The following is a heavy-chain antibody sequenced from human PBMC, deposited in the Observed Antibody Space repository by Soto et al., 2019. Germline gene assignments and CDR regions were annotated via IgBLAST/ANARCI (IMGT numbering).Heavy chain of an antibody. CDR3: ARVPRVATSMFPFDY. J-gene: IGHJ4*02. Sequence: ASVNVSCKSSGYTFTGYHMHWLRQPPGQGLECMRWINPNSGGTSYAQKFQGRVTMTRDTSISTAYMELSRLRSDETAVYYWARVPRVATSMFPFDYWGQGTLVTVSS. CDR2: INPNSGGT. D-gene: IGHD5-18*01. CDR1: GYTFTGYH. V-gene: IGHV1-2*02.